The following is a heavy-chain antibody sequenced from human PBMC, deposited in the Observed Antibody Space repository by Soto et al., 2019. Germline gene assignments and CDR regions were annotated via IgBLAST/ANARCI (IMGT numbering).Heavy chain of an antibody. Sequence: ASVKVSCKASGYTFTSYGISWVRQAPGQGLEWMGWISAYNGNTNYAQKLQGRVTRTTDTSTSTAYMELRSLRSDDTAVYYCARRGRIAVAGGMDYFDYWGQGTLVTVSS. V-gene: IGHV1-18*01. J-gene: IGHJ4*02. CDR2: ISAYNGNT. CDR3: ARRGRIAVAGGMDYFDY. D-gene: IGHD6-19*01. CDR1: GYTFTSYG.